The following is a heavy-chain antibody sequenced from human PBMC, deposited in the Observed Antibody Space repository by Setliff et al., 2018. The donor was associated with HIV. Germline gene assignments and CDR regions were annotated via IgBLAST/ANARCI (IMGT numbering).Heavy chain of an antibody. V-gene: IGHV4-61*02. D-gene: IGHD3-10*01. CDR1: GGSISSDSYY. J-gene: IGHJ5*02. CDR3: ARDVFNLVRGVPHNWFDP. CDR2: ITASGNT. Sequence: SETLSLTCTVSGGSISSDSYYWSWIRQPAGKGLEWIGRITASGNTNYNPSLKSRVTISLDTSENQFSLDLSSVTAADTAVYYCARDVFNLVRGVPHNWFDPWGQGTLVTVSS.